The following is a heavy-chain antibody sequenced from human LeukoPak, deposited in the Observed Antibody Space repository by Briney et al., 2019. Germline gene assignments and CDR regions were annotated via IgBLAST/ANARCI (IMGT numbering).Heavy chain of an antibody. V-gene: IGHV4-4*09. CDR3: ARRRRDSSSSIGTYYYYMDV. Sequence: NASETLSLTCTVSGGSISSYYWSWIRQPPGKGLEWIGYIYTSGSTNYNPSLKSRVTLSVDTSKNQFSLKLSSVTAADTAVYYCARRRRDSSSSIGTYYYYMDVWGKGTTVTVSS. CDR1: GGSISSYY. CDR2: IYTSGST. J-gene: IGHJ6*03. D-gene: IGHD6-6*01.